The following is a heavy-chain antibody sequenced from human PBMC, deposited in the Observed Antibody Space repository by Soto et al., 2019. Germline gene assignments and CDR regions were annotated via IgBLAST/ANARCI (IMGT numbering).Heavy chain of an antibody. J-gene: IGHJ4*02. D-gene: IGHD3-10*01. CDR2: IWYDGSNK. CDR3: ARYRGITMVRRFPSYFDY. CDR1: GFTFSSYG. V-gene: IGHV3-33*01. Sequence: QVQLVESGGGVVQPGRSLRLSCAASGFTFSSYGMHWVRQAPGKGLEWVAVIWYDGSNKYYADSVKGRFTISRDNSKNTLYLHMTSLRAEDTAVYYCARYRGITMVRRFPSYFDYWGQGTLVTVSS.